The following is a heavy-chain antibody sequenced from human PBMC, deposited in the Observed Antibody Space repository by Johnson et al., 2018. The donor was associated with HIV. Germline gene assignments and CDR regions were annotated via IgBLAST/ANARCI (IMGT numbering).Heavy chain of an antibody. J-gene: IGHJ3*01. CDR2: IKSDGTST. CDR1: GFTFSSYD. Sequence: VQLVESGGGLVQPGGSLRLSCAASGFTFSSYDMHWVRQATGKGLEWVSRIKSDGTSTNYADSVKGRFTISRDNAKNTLYLQMNSLRAEDTAVYYCARGVAMIVFWGQGTMVTVSS. CDR3: ARGVAMIVF. D-gene: IGHD3-22*01. V-gene: IGHV3-74*02.